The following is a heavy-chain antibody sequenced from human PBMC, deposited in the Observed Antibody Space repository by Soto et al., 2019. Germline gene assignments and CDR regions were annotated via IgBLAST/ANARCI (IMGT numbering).Heavy chain of an antibody. J-gene: IGHJ4*02. Sequence: EVQLVESGGGLGKPGGSLRLSCAASGFTFSSYSMNWVRQAPGKGLEWVSSISRSSSYIYYADSVKGRFTISRDNAKNSLYLQMNCLRAEDTAVYYCATMTTVTSHYWGQGTLVTVSS. CDR2: ISRSSSYI. V-gene: IGHV3-21*01. D-gene: IGHD4-4*01. CDR3: ATMTTVTSHY. CDR1: GFTFSSYS.